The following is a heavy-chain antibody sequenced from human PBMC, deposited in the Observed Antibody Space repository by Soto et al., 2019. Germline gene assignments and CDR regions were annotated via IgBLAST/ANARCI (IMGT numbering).Heavy chain of an antibody. V-gene: IGHV3-9*01. CDR2: ISWNSGSI. Sequence: EVQLVESVGGLVQPGRSLRLSCAASGFTLDDYAMHWVRQAPGKGLEWVSGISWNSGSIGYADSVKGRFTISRDNAKNSLYLQMSSLRAEDTALYYCAKDHSHDYGEPYYFDYWGQGTLVTVSS. D-gene: IGHD4-17*01. CDR1: GFTLDDYA. CDR3: AKDHSHDYGEPYYFDY. J-gene: IGHJ4*02.